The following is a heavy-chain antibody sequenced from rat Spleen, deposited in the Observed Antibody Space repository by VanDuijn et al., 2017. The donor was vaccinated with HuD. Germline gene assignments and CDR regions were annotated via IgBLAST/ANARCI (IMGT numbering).Heavy chain of an antibody. V-gene: IGHV5-7*01. Sequence: EVQLVESGGGLVQPGRSLKLSCAASGFTFSDFYMAWVRQAPTKGLEWVATISHDGSKTYYRDSVKGRFTISRDNARSTLNLHVDSLRSEDTAIYYCTRRGYLSDWYFDFWGPGTMVTVSS. CDR2: ISHDGSKT. CDR1: GFTFSDFY. J-gene: IGHJ1*01. D-gene: IGHD4-4*01. CDR3: TRRGYLSDWYFDF.